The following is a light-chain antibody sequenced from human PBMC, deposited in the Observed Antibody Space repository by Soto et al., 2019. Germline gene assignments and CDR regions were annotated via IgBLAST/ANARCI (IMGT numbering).Light chain of an antibody. V-gene: IGKV1-12*01. J-gene: IGKJ4*01. Sequence: DIQMTQSPSSVSASVGDRVTITCRASQVISSWLAWYQQKPGTAPKLLIYAASSLQSGVPSRFSGSESGTEFTLTISSLQPEDFATYVCQQAASFPLTFGGGTKVEIK. CDR2: AAS. CDR1: QVISSW. CDR3: QQAASFPLT.